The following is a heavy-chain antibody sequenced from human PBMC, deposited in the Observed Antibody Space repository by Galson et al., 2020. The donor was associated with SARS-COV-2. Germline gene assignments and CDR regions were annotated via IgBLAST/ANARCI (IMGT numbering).Heavy chain of an antibody. D-gene: IGHD2-15*01. CDR3: ASLTLLAC. J-gene: IGHJ4*02. V-gene: IGHV3-9*01. CDR1: GFTFDDYA. Sequence: GGSLRLSCAASGFTFDDYAMHWVRQAPGKGLEWVSGISWNSGSIGYADSVKGRFTISRDNAKNSLYLQMNSLRAEDTALYYCASLTLLACWGQGTLVTVSS. CDR2: ISWNSGSI.